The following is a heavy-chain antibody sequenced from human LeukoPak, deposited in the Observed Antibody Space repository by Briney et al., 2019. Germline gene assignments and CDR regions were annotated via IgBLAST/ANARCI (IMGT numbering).Heavy chain of an antibody. Sequence: SGTLSLTCTVSGGSISSYYWSWIRQPPGKGLEWIGYIYYSGSTNYNPSLKSRVTISVDTSKNQFSLKLSSVTAADTAVYYCARGGCSGGSCYELDYWGQGTLVTVSS. D-gene: IGHD2-15*01. J-gene: IGHJ4*02. CDR2: IYYSGST. CDR3: ARGGCSGGSCYELDY. V-gene: IGHV4-59*01. CDR1: GGSISSYY.